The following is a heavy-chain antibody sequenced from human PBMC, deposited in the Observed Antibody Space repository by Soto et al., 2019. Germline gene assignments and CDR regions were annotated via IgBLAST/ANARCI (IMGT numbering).Heavy chain of an antibody. Sequence: QVQLVQSGAEVKKPGASVKVSCKASGYTFTSYGISWVRQAPGQGREWMGWISAYNGNTNYAQKLQGRVTMTTDTSTSTAYMELRSLRSDDTAVYYCARVITMVRGVIYVWFDPWGQGTLVTVSS. CDR3: ARVITMVRGVIYVWFDP. V-gene: IGHV1-18*01. D-gene: IGHD3-10*01. CDR1: GYTFTSYG. J-gene: IGHJ5*02. CDR2: ISAYNGNT.